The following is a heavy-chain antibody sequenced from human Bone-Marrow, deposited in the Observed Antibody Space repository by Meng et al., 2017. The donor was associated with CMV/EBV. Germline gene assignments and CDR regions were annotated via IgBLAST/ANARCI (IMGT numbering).Heavy chain of an antibody. Sequence: GESLKISCAASGFTFSSYAMHWVRQAPGKGLEWVAVISYDGRNKYYADSVKGRFTIPRDNSKNTLYLQMNSLRAEETAVYYGAREIPDSSGYYYRYDYYYGMDVWGQGTTVTVSS. J-gene: IGHJ6*02. CDR2: ISYDGRNK. V-gene: IGHV3-30*04. CDR1: GFTFSSYA. D-gene: IGHD3-22*01. CDR3: AREIPDSSGYYYRYDYYYGMDV.